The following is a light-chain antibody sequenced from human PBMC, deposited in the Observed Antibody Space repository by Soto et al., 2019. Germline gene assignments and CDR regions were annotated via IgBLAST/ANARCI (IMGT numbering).Light chain of an antibody. V-gene: IGKV3-15*01. CDR1: QSLSSN. Sequence: DTVMTQSPATLSVSPGERAAVTCRASQSLSSNLAWYQQKPGQAPRLLILGASERVKGIPARFSGSGSGTEFTLSISSLQSDDFAIDYCQQYNTWPWTFGQGTKVEIK. CDR2: GAS. J-gene: IGKJ1*01. CDR3: QQYNTWPWT.